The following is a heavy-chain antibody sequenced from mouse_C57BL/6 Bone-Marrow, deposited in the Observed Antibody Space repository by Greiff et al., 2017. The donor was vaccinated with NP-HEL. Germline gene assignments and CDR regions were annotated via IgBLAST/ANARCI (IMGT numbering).Heavy chain of an antibody. Sequence: VQLQQPGAELVRHGTSVKLSCKASGYTFTSYWMHWVKQRPGQGLEWIGVIDPSDSYTNYNQKFKGKATLTVDTSSSTAYMQLSSLTSEDSAVYYCAGRAGNGSSYFDYWGQGTTLTVSS. J-gene: IGHJ2*01. CDR1: GYTFTSYW. D-gene: IGHD1-1*01. V-gene: IGHV1-59*01. CDR2: IDPSDSYT. CDR3: AGRAGNGSSYFDY.